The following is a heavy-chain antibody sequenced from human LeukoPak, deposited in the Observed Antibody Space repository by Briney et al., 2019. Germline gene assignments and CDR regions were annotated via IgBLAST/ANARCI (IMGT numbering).Heavy chain of an antibody. Sequence: ASVKVSCKASGYTFTGYYMHWVRQAPGQGLEWMGWINPNSGGTNYAQKFQGRVTMTRDTSISTAYMELSRLRSDDTAVYYCARHRVGAIDNWFDPWGQGTLVTVSS. CDR3: ARHRVGAIDNWFDP. V-gene: IGHV1-2*02. D-gene: IGHD1-26*01. CDR2: INPNSGGT. J-gene: IGHJ5*02. CDR1: GYTFTGYY.